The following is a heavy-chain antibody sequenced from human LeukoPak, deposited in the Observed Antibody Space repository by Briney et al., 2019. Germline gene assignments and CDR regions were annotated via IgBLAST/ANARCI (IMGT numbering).Heavy chain of an antibody. CDR2: IKQDGSEK. J-gene: IGHJ4*02. Sequence: PGGSLRLSCAASGFTFSSYWMSWVRQAPGKGLEWVANIKQDGSEKYYVDSVKGRFTISRDNAKNSLYLQMNSLRAEDTAVYYCARSYYYGSGSSPYYFDYWGQGTLVTVSS. CDR1: GFTFSSYW. V-gene: IGHV3-7*01. D-gene: IGHD3-10*01. CDR3: ARSYYYGSGSSPYYFDY.